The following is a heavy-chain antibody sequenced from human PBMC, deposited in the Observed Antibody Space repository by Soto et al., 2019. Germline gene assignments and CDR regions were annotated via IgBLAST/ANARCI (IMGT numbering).Heavy chain of an antibody. V-gene: IGHV4-30-2*01. J-gene: IGHJ4*02. CDR3: ARSSGWYGEFDY. CDR1: GGSISSGGYS. Sequence: QLQLQESGSRLVKPSQTLSLTCAVSGGSISSGGYSWSWIRQPPGKGLEWIGYIYHSGSTYYNPSLKSRVTISVDRSKNQFSLKLSSVNAADSAVYYCARSSGWYGEFDYWGQGTLVTVSS. CDR2: IYHSGST. D-gene: IGHD6-19*01.